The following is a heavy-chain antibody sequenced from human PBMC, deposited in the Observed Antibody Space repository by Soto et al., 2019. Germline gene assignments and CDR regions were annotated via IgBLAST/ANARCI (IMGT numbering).Heavy chain of an antibody. CDR1: GFTFSHYG. J-gene: IGHJ4*01. V-gene: IGHV3-23*01. Sequence: LRRSCAASGFTFSHYGVKWVRQASGKGLEWVAAITSVKNIYYADSVKGRFTISRDNSRNTLYLQMNSLRAEDTAIYSCAKDITGAVAGPLDYWGHGTLVTVSS. CDR3: AKDITGAVAGPLDY. CDR2: ITSVKNI. D-gene: IGHD6-13*01.